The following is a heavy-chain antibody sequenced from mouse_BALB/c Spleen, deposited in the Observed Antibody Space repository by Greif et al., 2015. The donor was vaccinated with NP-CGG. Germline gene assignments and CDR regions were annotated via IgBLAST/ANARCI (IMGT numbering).Heavy chain of an antibody. J-gene: IGHJ4*01. V-gene: IGHV1S81*02. D-gene: IGHD2-1*01. CDR2: INPSNGGT. Sequence: QVHVKQSGAELVKPGASVKLSCKASGYTFTSYYMYWVKQRPGQGLGWIGEINPSNGGTNFNEKFKSKATLTVDKSSSTAYMQLSSLTSEDSAVYYCTRSLYGNYYAMDYWGQGTSVTVSS. CDR1: GYTFTSYY. CDR3: TRSLYGNYYAMDY.